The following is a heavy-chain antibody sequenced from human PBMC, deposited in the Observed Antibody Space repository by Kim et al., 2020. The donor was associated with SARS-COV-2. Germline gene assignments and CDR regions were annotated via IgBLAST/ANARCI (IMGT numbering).Heavy chain of an antibody. CDR1: GFTFSSYA. V-gene: IGHV3-23*01. Sequence: GGSLRLSCAASGFTFSSYAMSWVSQAPGKGLEWVSAISGSGGSTYYADSVKGRFTISRDNSKNTLYLQMNSLRAEDTAVYYCAKDPNYYYYGMDVWGQGTTVTVSS. J-gene: IGHJ6*02. CDR2: ISGSGGST. CDR3: AKDPNYYYYGMDV.